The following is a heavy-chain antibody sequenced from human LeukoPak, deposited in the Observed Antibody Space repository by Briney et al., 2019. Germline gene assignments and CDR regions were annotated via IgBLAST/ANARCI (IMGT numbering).Heavy chain of an antibody. CDR2: IYGGGST. CDR1: GFTVSTNY. J-gene: IGHJ4*02. V-gene: IGHV3-66*01. Sequence: GGSLRLSCAASGFTVSTNYMSWVRQAPGKGLEWVSIIYGGGSTYYADSVKGRFTISRDSSKNTLFLQMNSLRAEDTAVYYCARVHDSSGWYGNYFDYWGQGTLVTVSS. CDR3: ARVHDSSGWYGNYFDY. D-gene: IGHD6-19*01.